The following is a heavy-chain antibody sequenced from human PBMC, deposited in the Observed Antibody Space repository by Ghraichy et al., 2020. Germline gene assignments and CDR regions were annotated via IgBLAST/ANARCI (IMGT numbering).Heavy chain of an antibody. CDR2: ISYDGSNK. Sequence: LSLTCAASGFTFSSHAMHWVRQAPGKGLEWVAVISYDGSNKYYADSVKGRFTISRDNSKNTLYLQMNSLRTEDTAVYYCAKDYAPDGNRIDNWFDPGGQGTLVTVSS. CDR3: AKDYAPDGNRIDNWFDP. J-gene: IGHJ5*02. D-gene: IGHD5-24*01. CDR1: GFTFSSHA. V-gene: IGHV3-30-3*01.